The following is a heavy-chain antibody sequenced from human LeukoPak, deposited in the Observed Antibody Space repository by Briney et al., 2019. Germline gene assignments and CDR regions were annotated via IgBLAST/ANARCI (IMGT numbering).Heavy chain of an antibody. CDR3: AGDYYDSSGVNGGFDP. J-gene: IGHJ5*02. CDR2: INPSGGST. Sequence: GASVKVSCKASGYTFTSYYMHWVRQAPGQGLEWMGIINPSGGSTSYAQKFQGRVTMTRDTSTSTVYMELSSLRSEDTAVYYCAGDYYDSSGVNGGFDPWGQGTLVTVSS. D-gene: IGHD3-22*01. CDR1: GYTFTSYY. V-gene: IGHV1-46*01.